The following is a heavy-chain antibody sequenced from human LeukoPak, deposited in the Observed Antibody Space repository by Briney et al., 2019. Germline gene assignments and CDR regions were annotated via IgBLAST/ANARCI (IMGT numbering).Heavy chain of an antibody. CDR1: GFTFSSYA. V-gene: IGHV3-23*01. CDR2: ISGSGGST. J-gene: IGHJ4*02. Sequence: GGSLRLSCAASGFTFSSYAMSWVRQAPGKGLEWVSAISGSGGSTYYADSVKGRFTISRDNAKNSLYLQMNSLRAEDTAVYYCAREGLSSLGDMAFDYWGQGTLVTVSS. CDR3: AREGLSSLGDMAFDY. D-gene: IGHD3-16*01.